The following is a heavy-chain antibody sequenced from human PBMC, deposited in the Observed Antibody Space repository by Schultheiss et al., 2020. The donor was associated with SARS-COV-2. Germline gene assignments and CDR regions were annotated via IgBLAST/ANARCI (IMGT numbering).Heavy chain of an antibody. V-gene: IGHV4-39*01. CDR2: IYYSGST. J-gene: IGHJ5*02. Sequence: LSLTCTVSGGSISSSSYYWGWIRQPPGKGLEWIGSIYYSGSTYYNPSLKSRVTISVDTSKNQFSLKLSSVTAADTAVYYCARRWIGVVVPAAFDPWGQGTLVTVSS. D-gene: IGHD2-2*01. CDR3: ARRWIGVVVPAAFDP. CDR1: GGSISSSSYY.